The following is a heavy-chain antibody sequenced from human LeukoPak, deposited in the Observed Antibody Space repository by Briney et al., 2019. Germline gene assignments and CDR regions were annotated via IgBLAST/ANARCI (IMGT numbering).Heavy chain of an antibody. V-gene: IGHV3-23*01. CDR3: AKPPWDAFDI. J-gene: IGHJ3*02. CDR1: GFPFSSYA. D-gene: IGHD1-26*01. Sequence: GGSLRLSCGASGFPFSSYAMSSVPQTPGKGLERVQAISCSGGSTYYADSVKGRFTISRDNSKNTLYLQMNSLRAEDTAVYYCAKPPWDAFDICGQGTMVTVSS. CDR2: ISCSGGST.